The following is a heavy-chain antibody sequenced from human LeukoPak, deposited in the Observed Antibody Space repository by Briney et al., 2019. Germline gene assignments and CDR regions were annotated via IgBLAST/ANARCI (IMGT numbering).Heavy chain of an antibody. Sequence: PSETLSLTCTVSGGSINSNYWWWIRQPPGKGLEWIGYIYHSVSTNYTPSLKSRVTISVDTSKHLFCLELTSVTAADTAIYYCARRITIVGAKGSFDIWGQGTMVTVSS. CDR3: ARRITIVGAKGSFDI. J-gene: IGHJ3*02. D-gene: IGHD1-26*01. CDR1: GGSINSNY. V-gene: IGHV4-59*08. CDR2: IYHSVST.